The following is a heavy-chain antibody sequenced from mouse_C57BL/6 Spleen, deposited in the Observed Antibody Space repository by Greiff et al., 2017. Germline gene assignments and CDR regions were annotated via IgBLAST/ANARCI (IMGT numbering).Heavy chain of an antibody. CDR3: AREIYYDYDGLWYFDV. D-gene: IGHD2-4*01. CDR1: GYTFTSYW. V-gene: IGHV1-64*01. CDR2: IHPNSGST. J-gene: IGHJ1*03. Sequence: QVHVKQPGAELVKPGASVKLSCKASGYTFTSYWMHWVKQRPGQGLEWIGMIHPNSGSTNYNEKFKSKATLTVDKSSSTAYMQLSSLTSEDSAVYYCAREIYYDYDGLWYFDVWGTGTTVTVSS.